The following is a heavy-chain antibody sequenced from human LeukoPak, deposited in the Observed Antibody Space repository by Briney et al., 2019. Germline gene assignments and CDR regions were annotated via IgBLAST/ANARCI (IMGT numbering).Heavy chain of an antibody. CDR2: IKQDGSEK. Sequence: PGGSLRLSCAASGFTFSSYWMSWVRQAPGKGLEWVANIKQDGSEKYYVDSVKGRFTISRDNAKNSLYLQMNSLRAEDTAVYYCARDWMGFGELLLVTNYDAFDIWGQGTMVTVSS. CDR3: ARDWMGFGELLLVTNYDAFDI. V-gene: IGHV3-7*01. D-gene: IGHD3-10*01. J-gene: IGHJ3*02. CDR1: GFTFSSYW.